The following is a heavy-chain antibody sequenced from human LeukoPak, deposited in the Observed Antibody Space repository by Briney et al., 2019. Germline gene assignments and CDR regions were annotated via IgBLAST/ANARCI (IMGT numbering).Heavy chain of an antibody. D-gene: IGHD4-11*01. J-gene: IGHJ4*02. CDR3: VRDNYGVDY. CDR1: GFTFSSYG. Sequence: GGSLRLSCSASGFTFSSYGMHWVRQAPGKGLVWVSHINSDGSDTTYADSVKGRFTISRDNAKNTLYLQMNSLRAEDTAVYYCVRDNYGVDYWGQGTLVTVSS. V-gene: IGHV3-74*01. CDR2: INSDGSDT.